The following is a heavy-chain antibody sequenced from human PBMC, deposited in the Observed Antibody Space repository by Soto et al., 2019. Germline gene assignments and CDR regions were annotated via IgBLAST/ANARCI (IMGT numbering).Heavy chain of an antibody. Sequence: QITLKESGPPLVKPTQTLTLTCTFSGFSLSTSAVGVGWIRQPPGKALEWLALIYWDDDKRYSPSLKSRLTTXKXTXXNQVVLTMTNMDPVDTATYFCAHRQEGSTMYYFDSWGQGTLVTVSS. CDR2: IYWDDDK. CDR1: GFSLSTSAVG. J-gene: IGHJ4*02. V-gene: IGHV2-5*02. D-gene: IGHD5-12*01. CDR3: AHRQEGSTMYYFDS.